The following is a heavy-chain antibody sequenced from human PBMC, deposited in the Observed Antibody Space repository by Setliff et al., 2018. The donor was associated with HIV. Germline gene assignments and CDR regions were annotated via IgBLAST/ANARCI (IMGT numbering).Heavy chain of an antibody. CDR1: GYTFTDYY. V-gene: IGHV1-2*02. CDR2: IYPNSGGT. CDR3: AREIDNYDDSGRAY. D-gene: IGHD3-22*01. J-gene: IGHJ4*02. Sequence: ASVKVSCKASGYTFTDYYMHWVRQAPGQGLEWMGWIYPNSGGTNYAQKYQGRVTMTRDTSIRTVYMELSRLRSEDTAVYYCAREIDNYDDSGRAYWGQGTQVTVSS.